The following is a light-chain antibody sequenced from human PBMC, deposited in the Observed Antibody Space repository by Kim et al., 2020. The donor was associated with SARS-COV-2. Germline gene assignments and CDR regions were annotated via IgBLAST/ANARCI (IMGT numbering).Light chain of an antibody. CDR1: SGDVGGYNH. CDR3: SSYADRDHFV. V-gene: IGLV2-8*01. CDR2: KVD. J-gene: IGLJ3*02. Sequence: QSALTQPPSASGSPGQTVTISCTGTSGDVGGYNHVSWYQQHPGRAPKLMIYKVDKRPSGVPDRFSGSKSGNTTSLTVSGLLPEDEADYYCSSYADRDHFVFGGGTQLTVL.